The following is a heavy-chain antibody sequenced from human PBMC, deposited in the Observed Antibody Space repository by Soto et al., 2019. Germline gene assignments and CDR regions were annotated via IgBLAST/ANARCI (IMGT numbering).Heavy chain of an antibody. CDR3: GRGRSGELGVFY. D-gene: IGHD7-27*01. V-gene: IGHV1-2*02. J-gene: IGHJ4*02. CDR1: GYTFTGHY. Sequence: QVQLMQSGAEVKKSGASVKVSCKASGYTFTGHYIHWVRQAPGQGPEWVGEIGPDRGDTRYAEKFHGRVTMTRDTSITTVYMELTDLNLDDTAVYYCGRGRSGELGVFYWGQGTLVTV. CDR2: IGPDRGDT.